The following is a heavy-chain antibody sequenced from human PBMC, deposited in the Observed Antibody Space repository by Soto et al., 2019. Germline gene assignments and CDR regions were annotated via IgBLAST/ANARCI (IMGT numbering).Heavy chain of an antibody. V-gene: IGHV4-34*01. CDR3: ARGTPSGSWPFDY. J-gene: IGHJ4*02. D-gene: IGHD2-15*01. Sequence: QVQLQQWGAGLLKPSETLSLTCAVYGGSFSGYYWSWIHQPPGKGLEWIGEINHSGSTNYNPSLKSRVTISVDTSKNQFSLKLSSVTAADTAVYYCARGTPSGSWPFDYWGQGTLVTVSS. CDR1: GGSFSGYY. CDR2: INHSGST.